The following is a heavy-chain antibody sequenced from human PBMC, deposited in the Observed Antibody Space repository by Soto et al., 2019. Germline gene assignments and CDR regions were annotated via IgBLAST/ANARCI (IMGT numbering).Heavy chain of an antibody. CDR1: GYTFTSYG. Sequence: WASVKVSCKASGYTFTSYGISWVRQAPGQGLEWMGWISAYNGNTNYAQKLQGRVTMTTDTSTSTAYMELRSLRSDDTAVYYCARDAPLTTVTIRPLVWFDPWGQGTLVTVSS. CDR2: ISAYNGNT. D-gene: IGHD4-17*01. J-gene: IGHJ5*02. CDR3: ARDAPLTTVTIRPLVWFDP. V-gene: IGHV1-18*01.